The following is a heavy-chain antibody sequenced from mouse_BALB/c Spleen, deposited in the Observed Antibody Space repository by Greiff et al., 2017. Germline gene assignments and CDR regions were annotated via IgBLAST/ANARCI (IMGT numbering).Heavy chain of an antibody. CDR1: GFTFSSYA. J-gene: IGHJ2*01. CDR2: ISSGGST. Sequence: EVQVVESGGGLVKPGGSLKLSCAASGFTFSSYAMSWVRQTPEKRLEWVASISSGGSTYYPDSVKGRFTISRDNARNILYLQMSSLRSEDTAMYYCARGTYCPDYWGQGTTLTVSS. CDR3: ARGTYCPDY. V-gene: IGHV5-6-5*01. D-gene: IGHD2-10*01.